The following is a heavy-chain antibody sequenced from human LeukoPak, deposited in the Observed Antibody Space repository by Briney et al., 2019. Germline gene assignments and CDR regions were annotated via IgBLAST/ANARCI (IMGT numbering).Heavy chain of an antibody. V-gene: IGHV3-23*01. CDR2: IAASIPNT. CDR1: GFTFSSYA. Sequence: GGSLRLSCAASGFTFSSYAMSWVRQAPGKGLEWVSAIAASIPNTYYTDSVRGRFTISRDNSKNTLSLQMRSLRAEDMAVYFCARRGHGSGSYYFDYWGQGTLVTVSS. CDR3: ARRGHGSGSYYFDY. D-gene: IGHD3-10*01. J-gene: IGHJ4*02.